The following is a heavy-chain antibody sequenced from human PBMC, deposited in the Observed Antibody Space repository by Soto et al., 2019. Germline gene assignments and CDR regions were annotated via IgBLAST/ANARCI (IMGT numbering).Heavy chain of an antibody. CDR3: AKGGTRSSWPYYFDC. Sequence: EVQLLESGGGWVQPGGSLRLSCVASGFTFSDYAMSWVRQAPGKGLEWVSGISGSGSSTYYADSVKGRFTISRDNSKITLYLQMNSLRAEDTAVYYCAKGGTRSSWPYYFDCWGQGTLVTVSS. CDR2: ISGSGSST. V-gene: IGHV3-23*01. D-gene: IGHD6-13*01. CDR1: GFTFSDYA. J-gene: IGHJ4*02.